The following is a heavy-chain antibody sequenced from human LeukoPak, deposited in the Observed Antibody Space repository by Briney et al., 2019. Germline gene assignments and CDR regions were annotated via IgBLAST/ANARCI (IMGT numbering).Heavy chain of an antibody. D-gene: IGHD6-13*01. CDR1: GGSISSYY. J-gene: IGHJ4*02. Sequence: SETLSLTCTVSGGSISSYYWSWIRQPPGKGLEWIGYIYYSGSTNYNPSLKSRVTISVDTSKNQFSLKLSSVTAADTAVYYCARDVLYSSYFDYWGQGTLVTVSS. CDR2: IYYSGST. CDR3: ARDVLYSSYFDY. V-gene: IGHV4-59*12.